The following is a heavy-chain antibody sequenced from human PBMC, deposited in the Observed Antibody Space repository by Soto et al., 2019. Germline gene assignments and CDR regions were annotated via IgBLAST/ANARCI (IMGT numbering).Heavy chain of an antibody. CDR2: ISYDGSNK. V-gene: IGHV3-30-3*01. J-gene: IGHJ6*02. CDR3: ARGHSGMDV. CDR1: GFTFSSYA. Sequence: QVQLVESGGGVVQPGRSLRLSCAASGFTFSSYAMHWVRQAPGKGLEWGAVISYDGSNKYYADSVKGRFTISRDNSKNTLYLQMNSLRAEDTAVYYCARGHSGMDVWGQGTTVTVSS.